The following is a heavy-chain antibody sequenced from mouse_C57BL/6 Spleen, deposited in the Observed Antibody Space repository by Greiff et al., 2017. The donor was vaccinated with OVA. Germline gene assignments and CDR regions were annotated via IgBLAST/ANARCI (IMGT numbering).Heavy chain of an antibody. J-gene: IGHJ2*01. Sequence: EVKLEESGGGLVKPGGSLKLSCAASGFTFSSYAMSWVRQTPEKRLEWVATISDGGSYTYYPDNVKGRFTISRDNAKNNLYLQMSHLKSEDTAMYYCARKLTGRYFDYWGQGTTLTVSS. CDR2: ISDGGSYT. CDR3: ARKLTGRYFDY. CDR1: GFTFSSYA. V-gene: IGHV5-4*03. D-gene: IGHD4-1*01.